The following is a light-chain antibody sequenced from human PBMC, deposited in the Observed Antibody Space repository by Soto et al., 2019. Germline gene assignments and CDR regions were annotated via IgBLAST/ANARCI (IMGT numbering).Light chain of an antibody. V-gene: IGKV1-39*01. CDR1: QNIRNY. J-gene: IGKJ2*03. CDR3: QQSSITPYR. Sequence: DIQMTQSPSSLSASVGDRVTITCRASQNIRNYLNWYQQTPGKAPKLLIYAAYSLQSGVPSRFSGSGSGTDFTLTISSLQPEDFTTYYCQQSSITPYRFGQGTKLEIK. CDR2: AAY.